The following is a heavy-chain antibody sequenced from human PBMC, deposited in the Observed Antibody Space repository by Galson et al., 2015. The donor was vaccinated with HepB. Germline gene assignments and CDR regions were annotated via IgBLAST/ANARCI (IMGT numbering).Heavy chain of an antibody. CDR2: ISYDGSNK. Sequence: SLRLSCAASGFTFSSYAMHWVRQAPGKGLEWVAVISYDGSNKYYADSVKGRFTISRDNSKNTLYLQMNSLRAEDTAVYYCARGGTYYYGSGSIGDYYGMDVWGQGTTVTVSS. J-gene: IGHJ6*02. V-gene: IGHV3-30-3*01. D-gene: IGHD3-10*01. CDR1: GFTFSSYA. CDR3: ARGGTYYYGSGSIGDYYGMDV.